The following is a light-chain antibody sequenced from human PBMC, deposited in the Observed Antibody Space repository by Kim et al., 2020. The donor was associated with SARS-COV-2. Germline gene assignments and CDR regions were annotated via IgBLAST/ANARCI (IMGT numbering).Light chain of an antibody. CDR2: DAS. CDR3: QQHNAYPPT. V-gene: IGKV1-9*01. CDR1: QGISRS. Sequence: ASLGDRVIITCRASQGISRSLAWYQQKPGKAPELLIYDASTLQRGVPSGFSGSGSGTEFTLTITTLQPEDFATYYCQQHNAYPPTFGGGTKVEIK. J-gene: IGKJ4*01.